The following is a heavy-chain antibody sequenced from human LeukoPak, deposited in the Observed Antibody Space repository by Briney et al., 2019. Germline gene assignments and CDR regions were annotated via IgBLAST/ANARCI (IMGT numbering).Heavy chain of an antibody. D-gene: IGHD3-10*01. Sequence: GGSLRLSCAASGFTFSDYYMTWLRQAPGKGLEWLANISGSSATIYYAASVRGRFTINRDNGNNSLYLAMNSLRVDDSAVYYCVRDGGYHYGLDVWGQGTTVIVSS. CDR1: GFTFSDYY. CDR3: VRDGGYHYGLDV. J-gene: IGHJ6*02. V-gene: IGHV3-11*01. CDR2: ISGSSATI.